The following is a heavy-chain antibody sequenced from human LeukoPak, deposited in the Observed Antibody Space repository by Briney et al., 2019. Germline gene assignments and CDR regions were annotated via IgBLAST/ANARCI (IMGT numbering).Heavy chain of an antibody. D-gene: IGHD4-17*01. CDR1: GFHFSDYY. J-gene: IGHJ4*02. CDR2: ISSSGSTI. Sequence: GGSLRLSCAASGFHFSDYYMSWIRQAPGKGLEGVSYISSSGSTIYYADPVKGQFTISRDNAKNSLYLQMNSLRAEDTAVYYCARDLSTVTTWGFGYWGQGTLVTVSS. CDR3: ARDLSTVTTWGFGY. V-gene: IGHV3-11*01.